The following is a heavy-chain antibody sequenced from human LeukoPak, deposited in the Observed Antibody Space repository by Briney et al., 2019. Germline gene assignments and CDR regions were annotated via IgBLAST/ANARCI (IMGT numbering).Heavy chain of an antibody. V-gene: IGHV3-23*01. CDR3: AKVPDYGAKAFPAAFDI. CDR1: GFTFSSYS. D-gene: IGHD4-17*01. Sequence: QAGGSLRLSCAASGFTFSSYSMNWVRQAPGKGLEWVSAISGSGGSTYYADSVKGRFTISRDNSKNTLYLQMNSLRAEDTAVYYCAKVPDYGAKAFPAAFDIWGQGTMVTVSS. J-gene: IGHJ3*02. CDR2: ISGSGGST.